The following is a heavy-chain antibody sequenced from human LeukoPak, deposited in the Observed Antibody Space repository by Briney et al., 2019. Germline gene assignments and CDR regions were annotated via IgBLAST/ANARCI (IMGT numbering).Heavy chain of an antibody. J-gene: IGHJ4*02. V-gene: IGHV3-23*01. Sequence: PGGSLRLSCAASGFTFSSYWMSWVRQAPGKGLEWVSAISGSGGSTYYADSVKGRFTISRDNSKNTLYLQMNSLRAEDTAVYYCAKARAAAGTLDYFDYWGQGTLVTVSS. CDR3: AKARAAAGTLDYFDY. CDR1: GFTFSSYW. CDR2: ISGSGGST. D-gene: IGHD6-13*01.